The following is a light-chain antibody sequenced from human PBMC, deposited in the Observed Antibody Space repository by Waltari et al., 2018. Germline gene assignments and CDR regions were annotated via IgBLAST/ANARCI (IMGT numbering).Light chain of an antibody. V-gene: IGLV2-14*03. CDR3: SSYSTSATPV. Sequence: QSALTQPASVSGSPGQSITISCAGTPSDIGTYNFVSWYQQLPGKAPKLIIYDVSNRPSGVSTRFSGSKAANTATLTISGLQTEDEADYYCSSYSTSATPVFGGGTRVTVL. CDR2: DVS. J-gene: IGLJ3*02. CDR1: PSDIGTYNF.